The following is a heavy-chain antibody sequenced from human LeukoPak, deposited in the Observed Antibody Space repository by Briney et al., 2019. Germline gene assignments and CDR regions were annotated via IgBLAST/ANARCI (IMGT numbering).Heavy chain of an antibody. J-gene: IGHJ4*02. Sequence: GGSLRLSCAASGFTFSSYAMSWVRQAPGKGLEWVSAISGSGGSTYYADSVKGRFTISRDNSKSALYLQMNSLRADDTAVYYCAKDRSPYRSSWNDWGQGTLVTVSS. CDR2: ISGSGGST. V-gene: IGHV3-23*01. CDR1: GFTFSSYA. D-gene: IGHD6-13*01. CDR3: AKDRSPYRSSWND.